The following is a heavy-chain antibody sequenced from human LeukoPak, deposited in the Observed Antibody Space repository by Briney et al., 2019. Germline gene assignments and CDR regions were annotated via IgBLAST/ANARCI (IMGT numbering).Heavy chain of an antibody. J-gene: IGHJ4*02. D-gene: IGHD1-7*01. V-gene: IGHV3-74*01. CDR2: INSDGTTI. CDR3: ATAGNYRFDH. Sequence: PGGSLRLSCAGPGFSISNTCMHRVRQAPGEGLVWVSHINSDGTTIDYADSVKGRFTISRDNAKNTLYLQMNTLRVDDSAVYFCATAGNYRFDHWGQGTLVTVSS. CDR1: GFSISNTC.